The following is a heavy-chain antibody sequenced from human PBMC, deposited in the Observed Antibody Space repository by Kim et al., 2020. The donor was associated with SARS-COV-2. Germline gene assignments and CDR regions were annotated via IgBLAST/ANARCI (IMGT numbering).Heavy chain of an antibody. Sequence: GGSLRLSCAASGFTFSSYAIHWVRQAPGKGLEWVAVISYDGSNEYYADSVKGRFTISRDSSKSTVYLQMNSLRVEDTSVYFCAREMSVGPTSWGFYYYGVDVWGQGTTVTVSS. CDR3: AREMSVGPTSWGFYYYGVDV. J-gene: IGHJ6*02. CDR2: ISYDGSNE. CDR1: GFTFSSYA. D-gene: IGHD1-26*01. V-gene: IGHV3-30*04.